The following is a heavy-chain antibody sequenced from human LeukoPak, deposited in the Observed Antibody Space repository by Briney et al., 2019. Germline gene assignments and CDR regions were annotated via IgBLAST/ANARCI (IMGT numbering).Heavy chain of an antibody. J-gene: IGHJ4*02. V-gene: IGHV3-30*18. CDR3: AKDTTIFGVVMKSLFDY. CDR2: ISYDGSNK. CDR1: GFTFSSYS. D-gene: IGHD3-3*01. Sequence: GGSLRLSCAASGFTFSSYSMNWVRQAPGKGLEWVAVISYDGSNKYYADSVKGRFTISRDNSKNTLYLQMNSLRAEDTAVYYCAKDTTIFGVVMKSLFDYWGQGTLVTVSS.